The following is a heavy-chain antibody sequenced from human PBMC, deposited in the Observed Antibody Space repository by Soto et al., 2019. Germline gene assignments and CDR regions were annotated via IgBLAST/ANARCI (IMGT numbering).Heavy chain of an antibody. CDR1: GFTFSSYG. CDR2: ISTSSSYI. Sequence: GGSLRLSCAASGFTFSSYGMNWVRQAPGKGLEWVSSISTSSSYIYYADSVKGRFTISRDNAKNSLYLQMDSLRAEDTAVYYCARERILTGYYRDAFDIWGQGTMVTVSS. J-gene: IGHJ3*02. V-gene: IGHV3-21*01. CDR3: ARERILTGYYRDAFDI. D-gene: IGHD3-9*01.